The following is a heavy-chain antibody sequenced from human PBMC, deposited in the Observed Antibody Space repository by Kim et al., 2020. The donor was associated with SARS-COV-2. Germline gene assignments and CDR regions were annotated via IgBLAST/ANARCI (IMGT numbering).Heavy chain of an antibody. CDR1: GFSLTTREMC. Sequence: SGPTLVNPTQTLTLTCTFSGFSLTTREMCVTCIRQPPGKALEWLARIDWDNDKFYSTSLKTRLTISRDTSKNQVVLTMTNMDPVDTATYYCARRRGARQQGGYFDYWGQGTLGTVSS. CDR3: ARRRGARQQGGYFDY. D-gene: IGHD2-15*01. V-gene: IGHV2-70*17. CDR2: IDWDNDK. J-gene: IGHJ4*02.